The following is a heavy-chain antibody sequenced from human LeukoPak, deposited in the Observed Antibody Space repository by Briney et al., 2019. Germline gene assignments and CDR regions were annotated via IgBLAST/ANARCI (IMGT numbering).Heavy chain of an antibody. CDR1: GYTFTGYY. D-gene: IGHD1-26*01. J-gene: IGHJ4*02. CDR2: INPNSGGT. CDR3: ARGSIVGATFDYFDY. V-gene: IGHV1-2*02. Sequence: ASVKVSCKASGYTFTGYYIHWVRQAPGQGLEWMGWINPNSGGTNYAQKFQGSVTMTRDTSISTAYMDLSRLRSDDTAVYYCARGSIVGATFDYFDYWGQGTLVTVSS.